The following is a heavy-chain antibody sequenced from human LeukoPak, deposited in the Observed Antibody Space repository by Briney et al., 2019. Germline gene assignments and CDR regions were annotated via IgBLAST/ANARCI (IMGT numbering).Heavy chain of an antibody. J-gene: IGHJ6*04. CDR2: ISWNSGNI. V-gene: IGHV3-9*03. D-gene: IGHD3-3*01. Sequence: SLRLSCAASGFTFDDYAMHWVRQAPGKGLEGVSGISWNSGNIGYADSVKGRFTISRDNANNSLYLQMNSLRAEDMALYYCAKGTYYDFWSGYFDVWGKGTTVTVSS. CDR3: AKGTYYDFWSGYFDV. CDR1: GFTFDDYA.